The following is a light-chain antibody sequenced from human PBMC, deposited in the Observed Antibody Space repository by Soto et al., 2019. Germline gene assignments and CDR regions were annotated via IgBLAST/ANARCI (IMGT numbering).Light chain of an antibody. V-gene: IGLV2-14*01. J-gene: IGLJ1*01. Sequence: QSALTQPPSASGSPGQSVTISCTGTSSDVGGYDRVSWFQQHPGKAPKLIIYEVSNRPSGVSNRFSGSKSGNTASLTISGLQAEDEADYYCSSYTSSSTPFYVFGTGTKLTVL. CDR2: EVS. CDR1: SSDVGGYDR. CDR3: SSYTSSSTPFYV.